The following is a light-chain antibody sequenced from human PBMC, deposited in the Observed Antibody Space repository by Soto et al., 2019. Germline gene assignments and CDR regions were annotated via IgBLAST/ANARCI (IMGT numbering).Light chain of an antibody. V-gene: IGLV2-14*01. CDR1: SSDVGGFNY. CDR2: EVN. CDR3: CSYTTSYTQV. J-gene: IGLJ3*02. Sequence: QSVLTQPASVSGSPGQSITISCTGTSSDVGGFNYVSWYQHHPGKAPKLMIYEVNNRPSGVSNRFSGSKSGNTASLTISELQAEDEADYYCCSYTTSYTQVFGGGTKVTVL.